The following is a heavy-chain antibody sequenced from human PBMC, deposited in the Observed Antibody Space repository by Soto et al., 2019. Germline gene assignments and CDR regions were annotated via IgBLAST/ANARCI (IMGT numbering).Heavy chain of an antibody. CDR1: GFRFRTYA. Sequence: EVQLLESGGGLRQPGGSLRLSCAASGFRFRTYAMGWVRQAPGKGLEWVSVMSNSGDLRYYADSVKGRFTISRDNSENTLYLQMSSLRAEDAAIYYYAKDAERNNGWYYFDYWGQGALVTVSS. CDR2: MSNSGDLR. D-gene: IGHD6-19*01. J-gene: IGHJ4*02. CDR3: AKDAERNNGWYYFDY. V-gene: IGHV3-23*01.